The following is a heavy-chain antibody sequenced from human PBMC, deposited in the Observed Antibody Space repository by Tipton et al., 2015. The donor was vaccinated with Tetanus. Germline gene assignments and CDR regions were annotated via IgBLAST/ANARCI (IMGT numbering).Heavy chain of an antibody. CDR1: GGSISSNYW. J-gene: IGHJ4*02. CDR3: AREPAATGTFLFDY. V-gene: IGHV4-4*02. D-gene: IGHD6-13*01. Sequence: TLSLTCAVSGGSISSNYWWSWVRQSPGTGLEWIGEISHNGSTNYNPSLKSRVTISVDKSKNQFSLRLGSVTAADTAMYYCAREPAATGTFLFDYWGQGALVTVSS. CDR2: ISHNGST.